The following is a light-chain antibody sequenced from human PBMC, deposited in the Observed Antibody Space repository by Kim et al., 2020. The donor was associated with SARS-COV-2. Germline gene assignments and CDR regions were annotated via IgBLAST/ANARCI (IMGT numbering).Light chain of an antibody. CDR1: SSNIGSNY. CDR2: NNN. V-gene: IGLV1-47*02. CDR3: AAWDDSLRGYV. Sequence: ELTQPPSASGTPGQRVTISCSGSSSNIGSNYVYWYQQLPGTAPKLLIYNNNQRPSGVPDRFSGSKSGTSASLAISGLRSEDEADYSCAAWDDSLRGYVFGTGTKVTVL. J-gene: IGLJ1*01.